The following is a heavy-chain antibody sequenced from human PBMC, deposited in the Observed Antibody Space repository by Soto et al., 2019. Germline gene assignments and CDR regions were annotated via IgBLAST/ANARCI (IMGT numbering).Heavy chain of an antibody. Sequence: GGSLRLSCAASGFTFSSYGMHWVRQAPGKGLEWVAVIWYDGSNKYYADSVKGRFTISRDNSKNTLYLQMNSLRAEDTAVYYCVRQDTAMNYGMDVWGQGTTVTVSS. CDR3: VRQDTAMNYGMDV. V-gene: IGHV3-33*08. CDR2: IWYDGSNK. CDR1: GFTFSSYG. D-gene: IGHD5-18*01. J-gene: IGHJ6*02.